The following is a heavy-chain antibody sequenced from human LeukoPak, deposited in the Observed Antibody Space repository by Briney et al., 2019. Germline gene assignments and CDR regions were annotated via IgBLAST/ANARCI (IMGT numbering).Heavy chain of an antibody. CDR2: ISGSGTYI. Sequence: GGSLRLSCAASGFTSYSNSMHWVRQAPGKGLEWVSSISGSGTYIYYADSVKGRFTISRDNAKNSLYLQMNSLRAEDTAVYYCARDGLPYYYAMDVWGQGTTVTVSS. V-gene: IGHV3-21*01. CDR1: GFTSYSNS. J-gene: IGHJ6*02. CDR3: ARDGLPYYYAMDV.